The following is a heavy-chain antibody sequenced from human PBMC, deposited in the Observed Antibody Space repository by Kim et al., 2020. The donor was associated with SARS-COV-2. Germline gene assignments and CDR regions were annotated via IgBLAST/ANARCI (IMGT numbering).Heavy chain of an antibody. CDR2: ISYDGSNK. CDR3: ARPVSGSYLSEFDY. D-gene: IGHD1-26*01. J-gene: IGHJ4*02. CDR1: GFTFSSYG. Sequence: GGSLRLSCAASGFTFSSYGMHWVRQAPGKGLEWVAVISYDGSNKYYADSVKGRFTISRDNSKNTLYLQMNSLRAEDTAVHYCARPVSGSYLSEFDYWGQG. V-gene: IGHV3-30*03.